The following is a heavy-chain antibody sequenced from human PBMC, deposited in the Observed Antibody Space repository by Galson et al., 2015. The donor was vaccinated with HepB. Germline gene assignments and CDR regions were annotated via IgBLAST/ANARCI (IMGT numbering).Heavy chain of an antibody. J-gene: IGHJ4*02. Sequence: SLRLSCAASGFTFSSYSMNWVRQAPGKGLEWVSSISSSSSYIYYADSVKGRFTISRDNAKNSLYLQMNSLRAEDTAVYYCARTVPYGDYFDYWGQGTPVTVSS. V-gene: IGHV3-21*01. CDR2: ISSSSSYI. CDR1: GFTFSSYS. CDR3: ARTVPYGDYFDY. D-gene: IGHD4-17*01.